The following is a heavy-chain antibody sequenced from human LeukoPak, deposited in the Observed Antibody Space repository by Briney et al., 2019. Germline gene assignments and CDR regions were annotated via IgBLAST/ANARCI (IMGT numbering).Heavy chain of an antibody. Sequence: ASVKVSCKASGGTFSSYAISWVRQAPGQGLEWMGGIIPIFGTANYAQKFQGRVTITADESTSTAYMELSSPRSEDTAVYYCAGGNTVTHYYYYYYMDVWGKGTTVTVSS. J-gene: IGHJ6*03. CDR3: AGGNTVTHYYYYYYMDV. V-gene: IGHV1-69*01. CDR2: IIPIFGTA. CDR1: GGTFSSYA. D-gene: IGHD4-11*01.